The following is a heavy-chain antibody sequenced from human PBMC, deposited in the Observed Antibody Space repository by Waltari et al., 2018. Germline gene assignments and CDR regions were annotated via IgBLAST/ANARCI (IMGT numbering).Heavy chain of an antibody. D-gene: IGHD2-15*01. J-gene: IGHJ4*02. CDR3: ARGGPTFYDY. CDR1: GGSISSHY. V-gene: IGHV4-59*11. Sequence: QVQLQESGPGMVKPSETLSLTCTVSGGSISSHYWSWIRQPPGKGLEWIGYIYYSGSTNYNPSLKSRVTISVDTSKNQFSLKLSSVTAADTAVYYCARGGPTFYDYWGQGTLVTVSS. CDR2: IYYSGST.